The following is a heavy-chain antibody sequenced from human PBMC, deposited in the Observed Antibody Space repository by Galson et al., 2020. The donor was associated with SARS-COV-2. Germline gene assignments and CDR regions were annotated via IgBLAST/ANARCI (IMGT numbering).Heavy chain of an antibody. D-gene: IGHD2-21*01. CDR3: ARQGVNMIVVVNGAGWYFDL. V-gene: IGHV4-38-2*02. J-gene: IGHJ2*01. Sequence: SETLSLTCTVSGYSVSTTNYWGWVRQPPGRGLEWIGSVYPSGTTYYNPSLKSRVTISVDTSKNQFSLRLDSVTAADTALYYCARQGVNMIVVVNGAGWYFDLWGRGTVVTVSA. CDR2: VYPSGTT. CDR1: GYSVSTTNY.